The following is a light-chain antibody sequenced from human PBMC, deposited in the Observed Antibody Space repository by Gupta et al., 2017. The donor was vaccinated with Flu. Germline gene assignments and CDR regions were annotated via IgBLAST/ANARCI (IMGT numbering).Light chain of an antibody. V-gene: IGLV3-25*03. J-gene: IGLJ3*02. Sequence: SYELTQPPSVSVSPGQTAKITCSGDALPKQYACWYQQKPGQAPVLVMYKDSARPSGIPERFSGSGSGTTVTLTISGVQAEDEADYYCQSADNSGTWMFGGGTKLTVL. CDR1: ALPKQY. CDR2: KDS. CDR3: QSADNSGTWM.